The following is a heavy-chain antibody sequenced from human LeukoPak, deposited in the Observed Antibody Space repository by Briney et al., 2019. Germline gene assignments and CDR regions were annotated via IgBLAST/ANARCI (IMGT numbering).Heavy chain of an antibody. CDR2: IIPIFGTA. CDR1: GGTFSSYV. V-gene: IGHV1-69*13. CDR3: ARALLRYCSGTSCYWFDP. Sequence: ASVKVSCKASGGTFSSYVISWVRQAPGKGLEWMGGIIPIFGTANYAQKFQGRVTITADESTSTAYMELSSLRSEDTAVYYCARALLRYCSGTSCYWFDPWGQGTLVTVSS. J-gene: IGHJ5*02. D-gene: IGHD2-2*01.